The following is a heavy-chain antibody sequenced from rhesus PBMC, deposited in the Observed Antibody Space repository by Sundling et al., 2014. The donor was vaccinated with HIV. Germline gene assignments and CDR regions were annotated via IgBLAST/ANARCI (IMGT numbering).Heavy chain of an antibody. Sequence: EVQLVESGGGLVQPGGSLRLSCATSGFTFSNYWMYWFRQAPGKGLEWVSSIGYTNSNTYYPDSVKGRFTISRDNAKNTLDLQMNSLRAEDTAVYYCARDRGYYDSGSDYWGQGVLVTVSS. CDR3: ARDRGYYDSGSDY. J-gene: IGHJ4*01. CDR1: GFTFSNYW. CDR2: IGYTNSNT. V-gene: IGHV3S41*01. D-gene: IGHD3-28*01.